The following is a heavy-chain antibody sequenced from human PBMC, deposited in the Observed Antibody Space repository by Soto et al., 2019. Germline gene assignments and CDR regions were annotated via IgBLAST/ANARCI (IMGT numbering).Heavy chain of an antibody. Sequence: QVQLVQSGAEVKKPGASVKVSCKASGYTFTSYAMHWVRQAPGQRLEWMGWINAGNGNTNYSQKFQGRVTITRDTSASTAYMELSSLRSEDTAVYYCERDLGGWPDYWGQGTLVTVSS. V-gene: IGHV1-3*01. CDR1: GYTFTSYA. CDR2: INAGNGNT. CDR3: ERDLGGWPDY. J-gene: IGHJ4*02. D-gene: IGHD2-15*01.